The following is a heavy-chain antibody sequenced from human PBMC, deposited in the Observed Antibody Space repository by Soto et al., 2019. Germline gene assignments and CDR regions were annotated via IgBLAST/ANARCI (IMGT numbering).Heavy chain of an antibody. CDR3: ARHLGSAIAVVRMHRLGPFAS. J-gene: IGHJ5*01. CDR1: GYTFSSYG. D-gene: IGHD5-18*01. CDR2: INTYNGDT. V-gene: IGHV1-18*01. Sequence: QVQLVQSGGEVQKPGASVRVSCKASGYTFSSYGLTWVRQATGQGLEWLGWINTYNGDTSYEQRFQGRLSMTTDKSTSAAYTELRSLRSDDTAVYYCARHLGSAIAVVRMHRLGPFASWGQRSLVTVFS.